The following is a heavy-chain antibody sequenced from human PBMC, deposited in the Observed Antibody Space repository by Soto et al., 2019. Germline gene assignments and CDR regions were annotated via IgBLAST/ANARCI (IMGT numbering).Heavy chain of an antibody. CDR3: TRWPNTSSSARAFDL. V-gene: IGHV4-59*01. CDR1: GVSIVYYY. CDR2: IYYTGIA. D-gene: IGHD6-6*01. J-gene: IGHJ3*01. Sequence: SETLSLTCSVSGVSIVYYYWNWIRQPPGKGLEWIGHIYYTGIASYNPSLSSRVTISVDMSKNQISLKMSSVTAADTAVYYCTRWPNTSSSARAFDLWGQGTMVTVSS.